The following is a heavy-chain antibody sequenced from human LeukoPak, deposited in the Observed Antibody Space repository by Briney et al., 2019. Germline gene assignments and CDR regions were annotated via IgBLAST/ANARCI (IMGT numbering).Heavy chain of an antibody. CDR2: IIPIFGTA. V-gene: IGHV1-69*13. CDR3: ARGYGSGSYYHGPYNWFDP. J-gene: IGHJ5*02. CDR1: GGTFSSYA. D-gene: IGHD3-10*01. Sequence: GASVKVSCKASGGTFSSYAISWVRQAPGQGLEWMGGIIPIFGTANYAQKFQGRVTITADESTSTAYMELSSLRSEDTAVYYCARGYGSGSYYHGPYNWFDPWGQGTLVTVSS.